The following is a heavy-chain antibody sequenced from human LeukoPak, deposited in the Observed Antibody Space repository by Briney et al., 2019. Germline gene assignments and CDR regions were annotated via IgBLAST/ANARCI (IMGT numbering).Heavy chain of an antibody. CDR3: AKEPLSSPYCSGGSCYFDY. J-gene: IGHJ4*02. Sequence: HPGGSLRLSCAASGFTFSSYAMSWVRQAPGKGLEWVSVISGSGGSTYYADSVKGRFTISRDNSKNTLYLQMNSLRAEDTAVYYCAKEPLSSPYCSGGSCYFDYWGQGKLVTVSS. D-gene: IGHD2-15*01. CDR1: GFTFSSYA. V-gene: IGHV3-23*01. CDR2: ISGSGGST.